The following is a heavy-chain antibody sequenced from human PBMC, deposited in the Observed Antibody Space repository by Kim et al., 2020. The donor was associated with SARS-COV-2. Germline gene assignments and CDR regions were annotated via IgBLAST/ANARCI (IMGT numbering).Heavy chain of an antibody. J-gene: IGHJ4*02. V-gene: IGHV3-21*01. D-gene: IGHD2-21*02. Sequence: YANSVKGRFTIARDNAKNSLYLQMNSLRAEDTAVYYCARMDRGGDYDFDYWGQGTLVTVSS. CDR3: ARMDRGGDYDFDY.